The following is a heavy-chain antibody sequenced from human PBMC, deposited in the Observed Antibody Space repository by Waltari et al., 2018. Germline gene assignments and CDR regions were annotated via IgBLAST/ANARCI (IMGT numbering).Heavy chain of an antibody. CDR3: ARGVSSSPKLHPFDY. Sequence: QVQLQQWGAGLLKPSETLSLTCAVYGGSFSGYYWSWIRQPPGKGLEWIGEINHSGSTNYNPSLKSRVTISVDTSKNQFSLKLSSVTAADTAVYYCARGVSSSPKLHPFDYWGQGTLVTVSS. CDR2: INHSGST. J-gene: IGHJ4*02. V-gene: IGHV4-34*01. CDR1: GGSFSGYY. D-gene: IGHD6-6*01.